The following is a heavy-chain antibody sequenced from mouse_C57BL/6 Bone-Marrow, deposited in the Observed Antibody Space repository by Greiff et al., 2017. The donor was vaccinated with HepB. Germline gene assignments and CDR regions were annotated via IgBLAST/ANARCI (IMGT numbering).Heavy chain of an antibody. CDR1: GFTFSSYT. D-gene: IGHD3-1*01. V-gene: IGHV5-9*01. Sequence: EVQLQESGGGLVKPGGSLKLSCAASGFTFSSYTMSWVRQTPEKRLEWVATISGGGGNTYYPDSVKGRFTISRDNAKNTLYLQMSSLRSEDTALYYCARQGTLDYWGQGTTLTVSS. CDR2: ISGGGGNT. J-gene: IGHJ2*01. CDR3: ARQGTLDY.